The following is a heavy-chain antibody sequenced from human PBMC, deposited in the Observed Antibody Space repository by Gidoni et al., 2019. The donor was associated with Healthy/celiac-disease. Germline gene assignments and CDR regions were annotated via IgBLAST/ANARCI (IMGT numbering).Heavy chain of an antibody. CDR2: IYSGGST. CDR3: ARTLEGYNWNLYYFDY. V-gene: IGHV3-66*01. J-gene: IGHJ4*02. D-gene: IGHD1-20*01. Sequence: EVQLVESGGGLVQPGGSLRLSCAASGFTVSSNYMSWVRQAPGKGLEWVAVIYSGGSTYYADSVKGRFTISRDNSKNTLYLQMNSLRAEDTAVYYCARTLEGYNWNLYYFDYWGQGTLVTVSS. CDR1: GFTVSSNY.